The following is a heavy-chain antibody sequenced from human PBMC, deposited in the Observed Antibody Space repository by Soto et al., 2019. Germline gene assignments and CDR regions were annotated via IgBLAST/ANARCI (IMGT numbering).Heavy chain of an antibody. D-gene: IGHD1-26*01. V-gene: IGHV3-49*04. Sequence: GGSLRLSCTASGFTFGDYAMSWVRQAPGKGLEWVGFIRSKAYGGTTEYAAAVKGRFTISRDDSKSIAYLQMNSLKTEDTAVYYCTHSNQWELNPFDYWGQGTMVTVSS. CDR3: THSNQWELNPFDY. CDR2: IRSKAYGGTT. CDR1: GFTFGDYA. J-gene: IGHJ4*02.